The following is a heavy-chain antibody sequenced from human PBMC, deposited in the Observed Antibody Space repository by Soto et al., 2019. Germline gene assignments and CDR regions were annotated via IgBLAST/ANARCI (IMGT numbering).Heavy chain of an antibody. Sequence: HEHLVQSGAEVKRPGASLKVSCKASGYSFTGYYIHWVRQAPGQGLEWMGWINPDSGATNYAQNSQGRVTLTSDTSISTASTDLTSLTSDDTAVYYCARGDYGTGGYPFPYFDYWGQGTLVIVSS. CDR1: GYSFTGYY. V-gene: IGHV1-2*02. CDR3: ARGDYGTGGYPFPYFDY. CDR2: INPDSGAT. D-gene: IGHD2-8*02. J-gene: IGHJ4*02.